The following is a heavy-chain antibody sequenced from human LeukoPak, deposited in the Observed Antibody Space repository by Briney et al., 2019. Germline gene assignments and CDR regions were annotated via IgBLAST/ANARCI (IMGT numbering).Heavy chain of an antibody. V-gene: IGHV1-2*02. CDR2: INPNSGGT. J-gene: IGHJ3*02. D-gene: IGHD6-19*01. Sequence: ASVKVSCKASGGTFSSYAISWVRQAPGQGLEWMGWINPNSGGTNYAQKFQGRVTMTRDTSISTAYMELSRLRSDDTAVYYCARDMSSGSDDAFDIWGQGTMVTVSS. CDR1: GGTFSSYA. CDR3: ARDMSSGSDDAFDI.